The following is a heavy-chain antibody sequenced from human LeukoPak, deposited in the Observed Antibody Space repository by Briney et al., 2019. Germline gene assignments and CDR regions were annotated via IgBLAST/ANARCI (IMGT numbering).Heavy chain of an antibody. CDR2: INPNSGGT. V-gene: IGHV1-2*02. Sequence: EASVKVSCKASGYAFTGYYMHWVRQAPGQGLEWMGWINPNSGGTNYAQKFQGRVIMTRDTSISTAYMELSRLRSDDTAVYYCARTRPGSSGGKVLGHWFDPWGQGTLVTVSS. CDR3: ARTRPGSSGGKVLGHWFDP. CDR1: GYAFTGYY. J-gene: IGHJ5*02. D-gene: IGHD2-15*01.